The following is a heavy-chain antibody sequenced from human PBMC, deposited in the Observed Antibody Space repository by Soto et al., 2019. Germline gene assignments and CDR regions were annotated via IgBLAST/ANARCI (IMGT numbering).Heavy chain of an antibody. CDR1: GFTFSSYG. V-gene: IGHV3-30*18. Sequence: QVQLVESGGGVVQPGRSLRLSCAASGFTFSSYGMHWVRQAPGKGLEWVAVISYDGSNKYYADSVKGRFTISRDNSKNTLYLQMNSLRAEDTAVYYCAKDHLAFSSSWYYFDYWGQGTLVTVSS. J-gene: IGHJ4*02. CDR3: AKDHLAFSSSWYYFDY. CDR2: ISYDGSNK. D-gene: IGHD6-13*01.